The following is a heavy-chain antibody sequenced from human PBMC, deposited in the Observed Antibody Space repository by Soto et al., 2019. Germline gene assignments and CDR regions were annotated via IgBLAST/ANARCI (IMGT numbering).Heavy chain of an antibody. CDR1: GYSFTSYW. Sequence: PGESLKISCKGSGYSFTSYWISWVRQMPGKGLEWMGRIDPSDSYTNYSPSFQGHVTISADKSISTAYLQWSSLKASDTAMYYCARHSPPPAYDILTYYYYYGMDVWGQGTTVTVSS. J-gene: IGHJ6*02. D-gene: IGHD3-9*01. CDR3: ARHSPPPAYDILTYYYYYGMDV. V-gene: IGHV5-10-1*01. CDR2: IDPSDSYT.